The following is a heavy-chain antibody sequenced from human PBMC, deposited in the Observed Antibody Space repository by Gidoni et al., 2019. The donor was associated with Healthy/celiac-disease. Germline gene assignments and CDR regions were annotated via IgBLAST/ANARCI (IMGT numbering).Heavy chain of an antibody. CDR3: TTDKPEWELPVYFDY. CDR1: GFPFSNAW. D-gene: IGHD1-26*01. J-gene: IGHJ4*02. V-gene: IGHV3-15*01. CDR2: IKSKTDGGTT. Sequence: EVQLVESGGGLVKPGGSLRLSCAASGFPFSNAWMSWVRQAPGKGLEWVGRIKSKTDGGTTDYAAPVKGRFTSSREDSKNTLYLQMNSLKTEDTAVYYCTTDKPEWELPVYFDYWGQGTLVTVSS.